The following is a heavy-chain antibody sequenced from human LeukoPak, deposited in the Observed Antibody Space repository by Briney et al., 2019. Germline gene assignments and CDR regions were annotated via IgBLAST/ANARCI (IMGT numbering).Heavy chain of an antibody. CDR3: ARVKDS. CDR1: AFIVKTDY. D-gene: IGHD2-15*01. V-gene: IGHV3-66*01. CDR2: IYGDSNT. Sequence: TGGSLRLSCAASAFIVKTDYVGWVRQAPGKGPEWVSLIYGDSNTYYADSVKGRFTISRDNSKNTLYLQMDSLRAEVTAVYYCARVKDSWGQGTLVTVSS. J-gene: IGHJ5*02.